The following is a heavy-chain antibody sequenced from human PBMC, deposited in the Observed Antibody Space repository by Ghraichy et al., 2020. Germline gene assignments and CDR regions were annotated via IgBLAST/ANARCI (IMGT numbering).Heavy chain of an antibody. D-gene: IGHD2-2*01. CDR2: IYTSGST. Sequence: ESLNISCTVSGGSISSYYWSWIRQPPGKGLEWIGYIYTSGSTNYNPSLKSRVTISVDTSKNQFSLKLSSVTAADTAVYYCARRTTAVPAARNAFDIWGQGTMVTVSS. CDR1: GGSISSYY. CDR3: ARRTTAVPAARNAFDI. V-gene: IGHV4-4*09. J-gene: IGHJ3*02.